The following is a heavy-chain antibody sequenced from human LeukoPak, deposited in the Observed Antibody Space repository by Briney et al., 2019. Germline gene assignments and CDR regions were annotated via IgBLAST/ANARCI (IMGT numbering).Heavy chain of an antibody. CDR2: ISSSSSYI. V-gene: IGHV3-21*01. CDR3: AKDRLVGVVVVTLDY. Sequence: GGSLRLSCAASGFTFSSYSMNWVRQAPGKGLEWVSSISSSSSYIYYADSVKGRFTISRDNAKNSLYLQMNSLRAEDTAVYYCAKDRLVGVVVVTLDYWGQGTLVTVSS. J-gene: IGHJ4*02. CDR1: GFTFSSYS. D-gene: IGHD3-22*01.